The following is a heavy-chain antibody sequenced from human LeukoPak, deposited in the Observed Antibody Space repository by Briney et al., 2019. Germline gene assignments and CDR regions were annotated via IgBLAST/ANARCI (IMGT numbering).Heavy chain of an antibody. D-gene: IGHD2-2*01. CDR1: GYTFTSYG. CDR2: ISAYNGNT. J-gene: IGHJ4*02. V-gene: IGHV1-18*01. Sequence: ASVKVSCKASGYTFTSYGIIWVRQAPGQGLEWMGWISAYNGNTNYAQKLQGRVTMTTDTSTSTAYMELRSLRSDDTAVYYCARGSCSSTSCYLDAYVNFDYWGQGTLVTVSS. CDR3: ARGSCSSTSCYLDAYVNFDY.